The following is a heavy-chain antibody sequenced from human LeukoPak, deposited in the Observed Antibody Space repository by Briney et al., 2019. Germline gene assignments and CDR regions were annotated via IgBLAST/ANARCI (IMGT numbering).Heavy chain of an antibody. CDR2: IIPILGIA. D-gene: IGHD6-13*01. V-gene: IGHV1-69*04. Sequence: ASVKVSCKASGGTFISYAISWVRQAPGQGLEWKGRIIPILGIANYAQKFQGRVTITADKSTSTAYMELSSLRSEDTAVYYCARDDVAAAAREFDYWGQGTLVTVSS. CDR3: ARDDVAAAAREFDY. CDR1: GGTFISYA. J-gene: IGHJ4*02.